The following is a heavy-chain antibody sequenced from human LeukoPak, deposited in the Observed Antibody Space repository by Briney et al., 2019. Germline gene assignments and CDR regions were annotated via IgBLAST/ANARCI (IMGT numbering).Heavy chain of an antibody. CDR2: INHGGST. D-gene: IGHD4-23*01. V-gene: IGHV4-34*01. Sequence: PSETLSLTCAVYGGSFSGYYWSWIRQPPGKGLEWIGKINHGGSTNYNPSLKSRVTISVDTSKNQFSLKLSSVTAADTAVYYCARFGRGVVTPPDYWGQGTLVTVSS. CDR3: ARFGRGVVTPPDY. J-gene: IGHJ4*02. CDR1: GGSFSGYY.